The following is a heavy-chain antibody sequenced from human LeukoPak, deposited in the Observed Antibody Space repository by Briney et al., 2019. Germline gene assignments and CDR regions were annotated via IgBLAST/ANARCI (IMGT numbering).Heavy chain of an antibody. CDR1: GGSISSGSYY. D-gene: IGHD3-10*01. Sequence: TLSLTCTVSGGSISSGSYYWSWIRQPAGKGLEWIGRIYTSGSTNYNPSLKSRVIISVDTSKNQFSLKLSSVTAADTAVYYCASQMRGRYYYYGSGSYYTDWGQGTLVTVSS. J-gene: IGHJ4*02. CDR3: ASQMRGRYYYYGSGSYYTD. CDR2: IYTSGST. V-gene: IGHV4-61*02.